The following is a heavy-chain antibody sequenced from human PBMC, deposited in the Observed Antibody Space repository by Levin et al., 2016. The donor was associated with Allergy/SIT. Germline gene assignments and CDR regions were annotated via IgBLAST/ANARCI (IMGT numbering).Heavy chain of an antibody. Sequence: ASVKVSCKASGGTFSSYAISWVRQAPGQGLEWMGGIIPIFGTANYAQKFQGRVTITADKSTSTAYMELSSLRSEDTAVYYCATGKYCSGGSCYSGEYFQHWGPGHPGHRLL. V-gene: IGHV1-69*06. CDR1: GGTFSSYA. D-gene: IGHD2-15*01. CDR3: ATGKYCSGGSCYSGEYFQH. J-gene: IGHJ1*01. CDR2: IIPIFGTA.